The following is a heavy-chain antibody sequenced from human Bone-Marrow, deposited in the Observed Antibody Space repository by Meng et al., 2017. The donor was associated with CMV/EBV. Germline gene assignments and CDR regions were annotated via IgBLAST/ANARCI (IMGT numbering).Heavy chain of an antibody. V-gene: IGHV3-11*04. CDR3: ARDGVIAAAVPNWFDP. Sequence: GESLKISCAASGFTFSDHYMSWIRQAPGKGPEWVSYISDGGTEIYYAASVKGRFTISRDNAKNSLYLQMNSLRAEDTAVYYCARDGVIAAAVPNWFDPWGQGTLVTVSS. CDR1: GFTFSDHY. D-gene: IGHD6-13*01. CDR2: ISDGGTEI. J-gene: IGHJ5*02.